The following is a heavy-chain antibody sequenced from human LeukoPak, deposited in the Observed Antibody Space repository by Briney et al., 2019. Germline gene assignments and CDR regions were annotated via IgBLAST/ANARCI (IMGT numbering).Heavy chain of an antibody. Sequence: GGSLRLSCAVSGFTFRTYAMSWVRQAPGKGLEWVSAISGSGGTTYYADSVKGRFTISRDNSKDTLYLQMNSLRAEDTAVYYCAKLSTFGDLSRVRFDPWGQGTLVTVSS. V-gene: IGHV3-23*01. CDR3: AKLSTFGDLSRVRFDP. J-gene: IGHJ5*02. D-gene: IGHD3-10*01. CDR1: GFTFRTYA. CDR2: ISGSGGTT.